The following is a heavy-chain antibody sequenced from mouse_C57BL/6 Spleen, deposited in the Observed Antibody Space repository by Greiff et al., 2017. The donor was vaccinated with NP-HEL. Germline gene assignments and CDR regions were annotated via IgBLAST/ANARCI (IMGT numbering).Heavy chain of an antibody. D-gene: IGHD2-5*01. J-gene: IGHJ4*01. V-gene: IGHV1-55*01. CDR1: GYTFTSYW. CDR2: IYPGSGST. CDR3: ASSPYYSNPYAMDY. Sequence: QVQLQQPGAELVKPGASVKMSCKASGYTFTSYWITWVKQRPGQGLEWIGDIYPGSGSTNYNEKFKSKATLTVETSSSTAYMQLSSLTSEDSAVYYCASSPYYSNPYAMDYWGQGTSVTVSS.